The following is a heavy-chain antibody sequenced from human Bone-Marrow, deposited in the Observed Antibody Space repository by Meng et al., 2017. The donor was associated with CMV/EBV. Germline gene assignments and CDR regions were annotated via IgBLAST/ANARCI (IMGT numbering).Heavy chain of an antibody. CDR2: IYYSGST. CDR1: GGSFSSYY. D-gene: IGHD4-23*01. Sequence: SETLSLTCAVYGGSFSSYYWGWIRQPPGKGLEWIGSIYYSGSTYYNPSLKSRVTISVDTSKNQFSLKLSSVTAADTAVYYCASSMVVTPHWYFDLWGRGTLVTVSS. J-gene: IGHJ2*01. V-gene: IGHV4-39*01. CDR3: ASSMVVTPHWYFDL.